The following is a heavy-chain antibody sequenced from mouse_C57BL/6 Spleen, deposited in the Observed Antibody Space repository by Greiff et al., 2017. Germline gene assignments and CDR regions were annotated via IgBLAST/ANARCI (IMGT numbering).Heavy chain of an antibody. Sequence: DVQLQESGPGLVKPSQSLSLTCSVTGYSITSGYYWNWIRQFPGNKLEWMGYISYDGSNNYKPSLKNRISITRDTSKNQFFLKLNSVTTEDTATYYCARGWLLPHYYAMDYWGQGTSVTVSS. CDR3: ARGWLLPHYYAMDY. V-gene: IGHV3-6*01. CDR2: ISYDGSN. D-gene: IGHD2-3*01. J-gene: IGHJ4*01. CDR1: GYSITSGYY.